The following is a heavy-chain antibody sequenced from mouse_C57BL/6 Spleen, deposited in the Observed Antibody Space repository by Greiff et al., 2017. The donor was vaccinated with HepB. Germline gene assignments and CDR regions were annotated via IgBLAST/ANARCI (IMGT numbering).Heavy chain of an antibody. D-gene: IGHD4-1*01. J-gene: IGHJ3*01. CDR1: GFTFSDYY. V-gene: IGHV5-12*01. Sequence: EVKLQESGGGLVQPGGSLKLSCAASGFTFSDYYMYWVRQTPEKRLEWVAYISNGGGSTYYPDTVKGRFTISRDNAKNTLYLQMSRLKSEDTAMYYCAKHTGTLGAYWGPGTLVTVSA. CDR3: AKHTGTLGAY. CDR2: ISNGGGST.